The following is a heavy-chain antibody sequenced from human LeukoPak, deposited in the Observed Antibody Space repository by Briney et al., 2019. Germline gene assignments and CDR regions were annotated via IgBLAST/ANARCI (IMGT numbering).Heavy chain of an antibody. CDR3: AREGAGGYNYFSYFDY. D-gene: IGHD5-24*01. CDR2: IYYSGST. CDR1: GGSISSSSYY. V-gene: IGHV4-39*07. J-gene: IGHJ4*02. Sequence: SETLSLTCTVSGGSISSSSYYWGWIRQPPGKGLEWIGSIYYSGSTYYNPSLKSRVTISVDTSKNQFSLKLSSVTAADTAVYYCAREGAGGYNYFSYFDYWGQGTLVTVSS.